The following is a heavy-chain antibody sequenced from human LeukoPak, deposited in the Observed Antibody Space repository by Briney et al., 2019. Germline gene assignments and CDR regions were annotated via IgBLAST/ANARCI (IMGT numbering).Heavy chain of an antibody. CDR3: TADVPTMVAQIDY. J-gene: IGHJ4*02. V-gene: IGHV3-15*01. Sequence: PGESLRLSCAAAGFTFSDAWMTWLRQAPGKGLEWVGRIKSKSAGGTTEYAAPFKGRFTISRDDSKDTLFLQMNSLKTEDTAMYYCTADVPTMVAQIDYWGQGTRVTVSS. CDR2: IKSKSAGGTT. CDR1: GFTFSDAW. D-gene: IGHD4/OR15-4a*01.